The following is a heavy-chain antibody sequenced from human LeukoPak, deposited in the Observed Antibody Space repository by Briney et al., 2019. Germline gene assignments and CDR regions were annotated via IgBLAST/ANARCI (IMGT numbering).Heavy chain of an antibody. Sequence: ASVKVSCRVSGYTLTELSMHWVRQAPGKGLEWMGGFDPEDGETIYAQKFQGRVTMTEDTSTDTAYMELSSLTSEDTAVYHCATSFRYTGYGYFFDFWGQGTRVTVSS. V-gene: IGHV1-24*01. CDR1: GYTLTELS. CDR3: ATSFRYTGYGYFFDF. CDR2: FDPEDGET. D-gene: IGHD5-12*01. J-gene: IGHJ4*02.